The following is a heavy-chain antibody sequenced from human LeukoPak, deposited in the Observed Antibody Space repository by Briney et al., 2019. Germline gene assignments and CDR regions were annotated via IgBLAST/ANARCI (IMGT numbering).Heavy chain of an antibody. CDR2: IKPDGSEK. CDR1: GFTFNTFW. V-gene: IGHV3-7*01. J-gene: IGHJ5*02. Sequence: PGGSLRLSCAASGFTFNTFWMSWVRQAPGKGPEWVANIKPDGSEKSYVDSVKGRFTISRDNAKNSLYLHMNILRAEDTALCHRARGGSCFAPWGQGALVTLSS. CDR3: ARGGSCFAP. D-gene: IGHD2-21*01.